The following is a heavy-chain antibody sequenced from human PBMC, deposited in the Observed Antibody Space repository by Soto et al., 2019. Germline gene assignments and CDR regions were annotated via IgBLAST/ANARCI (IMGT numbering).Heavy chain of an antibody. V-gene: IGHV3-11*01. D-gene: IGHD6-13*01. Sequence: GGSLRLSCTCCVFDFGDYYMGWIRHAPGKGLEWVSYIDSGDGTTYYTDSVKGRFTISGDNAKKTVYLQMSSLRVEDTALYYCVRPYYSSSWFPFDPWGQGTLVTVSS. J-gene: IGHJ5*02. CDR1: VFDFGDYY. CDR2: IDSGDGTT. CDR3: VRPYYSSSWFPFDP.